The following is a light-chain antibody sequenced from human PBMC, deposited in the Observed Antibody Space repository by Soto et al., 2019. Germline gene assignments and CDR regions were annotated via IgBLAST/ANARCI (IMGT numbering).Light chain of an antibody. J-gene: IGLJ2*01. V-gene: IGLV2-8*01. Sequence: QSVLTQPPSASGSPGQSVTISCTGTSSDVGIYNYVSWYQQHPGEAPKLMIYEVTKRPSGVPDRFSGSKSGNTASLTVSGLQAEDEADYYCSSYGGSNNLIFGGGTQLTVL. CDR1: SSDVGIYNY. CDR2: EVT. CDR3: SSYGGSNNLI.